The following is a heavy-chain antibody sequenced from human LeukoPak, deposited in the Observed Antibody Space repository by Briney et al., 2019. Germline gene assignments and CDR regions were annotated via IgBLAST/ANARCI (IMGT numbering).Heavy chain of an antibody. CDR2: IKQDGSET. CDR3: ARGFYPDRTMIVVVVDY. D-gene: IGHD3-22*01. J-gene: IGHJ4*02. V-gene: IGHV3-7*03. CDR1: GFTFTNAW. Sequence: GGSLRLSCVDSGFTFTNAWMSWVRQAPGKGLEWVANIKQDGSETYYVDSVKGRFTISRDNAKNSLYLQMNSLRAEDTAVYYCARGFYPDRTMIVVVVDYWGQGSLVTVSS.